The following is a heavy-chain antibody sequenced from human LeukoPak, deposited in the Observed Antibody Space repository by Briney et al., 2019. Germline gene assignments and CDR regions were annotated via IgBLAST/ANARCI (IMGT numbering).Heavy chain of an antibody. CDR2: IYTSGGS. J-gene: IGHJ4*02. Sequence: SETLSLTCTVSGGFLASYSWSWIRQPAGKGLEWIGRIYTSGGSDYNPSLKSRVTMSLDTSKNQFYLKMTSVTAADTAVYYCARGPSGYYYGWGQGILVTVPS. CDR1: GGFLASYS. CDR3: ARGPSGYYYG. V-gene: IGHV4-4*07. D-gene: IGHD3-22*01.